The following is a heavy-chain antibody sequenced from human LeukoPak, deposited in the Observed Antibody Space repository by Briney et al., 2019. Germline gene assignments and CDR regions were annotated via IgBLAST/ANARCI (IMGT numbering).Heavy chain of an antibody. CDR3: AKETASQLPYYYYYYYMDV. CDR1: GFTFDDYA. J-gene: IGHJ6*03. D-gene: IGHD2-2*01. CDR2: ISGDGGST. V-gene: IGHV3-43*02. Sequence: PGGSLRLFCAASGFTFDDYAMHWVRQAPGKGLEWVSLISGDGGSTYYADSVKGRFTISRDNSKKSLYLQMNSLRTEDTALYYCAKETASQLPYYYYYYYMDVWGKGTTVTVSS.